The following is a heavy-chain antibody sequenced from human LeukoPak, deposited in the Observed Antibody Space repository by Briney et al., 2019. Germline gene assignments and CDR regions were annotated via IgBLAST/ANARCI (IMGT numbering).Heavy chain of an antibody. CDR2: ISSSSSTI. V-gene: IGHV3-48*01. D-gene: IGHD4-17*01. Sequence: GGSLRLSCAASGFTFSSYSMNWVRQAPGKGLEWVSYISSSSSTIYYADSVKGRFTISRDNSKNTLYLQMNSLRAENTAVYYCAKLCGDYPDDAFDIWGQGTMVTVSS. CDR3: AKLCGDYPDDAFDI. CDR1: GFTFSSYS. J-gene: IGHJ3*02.